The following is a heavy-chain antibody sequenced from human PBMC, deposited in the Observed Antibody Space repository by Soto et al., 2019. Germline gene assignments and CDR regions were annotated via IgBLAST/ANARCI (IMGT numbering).Heavy chain of an antibody. V-gene: IGHV3-23*01. CDR1: GFSLTEAV. J-gene: IGHJ4*02. CDR2: ISDTAAST. Sequence: FGASGFSLTEAVMKWVSEAPGKGLERVASISDTAASTWYAEPVRGRLSISRDNSKNTLYLQMTRLRGEDTAVYYCAKGRGSGWAWYFDNWGQGTLVTVSS. D-gene: IGHD6-19*01. CDR3: AKGRGSGWAWYFDN.